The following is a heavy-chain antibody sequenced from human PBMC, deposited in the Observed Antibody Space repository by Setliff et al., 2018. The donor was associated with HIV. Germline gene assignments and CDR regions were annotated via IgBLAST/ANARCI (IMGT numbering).Heavy chain of an antibody. CDR2: IYYSGST. D-gene: IGHD6-25*01. CDR1: GYSISSGYY. CDR3: ARYSPRGYTLTGPY. Sequence: PSETLSLTCTASGYSISSGYYWGWIRQPPGKGLEWIGYIYYSGSTKHNPSLKSRVTISLDTSKNQFSLKLTSVTAADTAVYYCARYSPRGYTLTGPYWGQGTLVTVSS. V-gene: IGHV4-38-2*02. J-gene: IGHJ4*02.